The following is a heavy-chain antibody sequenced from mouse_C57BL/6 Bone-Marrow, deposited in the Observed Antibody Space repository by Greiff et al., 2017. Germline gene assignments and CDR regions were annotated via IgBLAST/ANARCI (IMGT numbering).Heavy chain of an antibody. CDR1: GYTFTSYG. V-gene: IGHV1-81*01. D-gene: IGHD1-1*01. Sequence: QVQLKQSGAELARPGASVKLSCKASGYTFTSYGISWVKQRTGQGLEWIGEIYPRSGNTYYNEKFKGKATLTADKSSSTAYMELRSLTSEDSAVYFCAISLSYYYGSSSYAMDYWGQGTSVTVSS. CDR2: IYPRSGNT. J-gene: IGHJ4*01. CDR3: AISLSYYYGSSSYAMDY.